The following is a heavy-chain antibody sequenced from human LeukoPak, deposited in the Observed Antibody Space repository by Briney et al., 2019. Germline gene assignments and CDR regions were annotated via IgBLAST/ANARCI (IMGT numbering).Heavy chain of an antibody. CDR1: GGSISGYY. Sequence: SETLSLTCTVSGGSISGYYWSWIRQPPGKGLEWIGEINHSGSTNYNPSLKSRVTISVDTSKNQFSLKLSSVTAADTAVYYCARREYYYGSGSYFWFDPWGQGTLVTVSS. V-gene: IGHV4-34*01. J-gene: IGHJ5*02. CDR2: INHSGST. CDR3: ARREYYYGSGSYFWFDP. D-gene: IGHD3-10*01.